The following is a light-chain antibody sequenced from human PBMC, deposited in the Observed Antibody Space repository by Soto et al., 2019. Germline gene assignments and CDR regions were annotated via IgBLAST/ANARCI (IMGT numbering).Light chain of an antibody. CDR2: AAS. V-gene: IGKV1-17*03. J-gene: IGKJ1*01. CDR3: QQYNSYSWT. CDR1: QDIDNY. Sequence: DIHMTQSPCSISASLGYIVTITFLASQDIDNYVAWFQQKPGKVPKRLISAASSFQSGVPSRFSGSRSGTEFTLTISSLQPDDFATYYCQQYNSYSWTFGQGTKVDIK.